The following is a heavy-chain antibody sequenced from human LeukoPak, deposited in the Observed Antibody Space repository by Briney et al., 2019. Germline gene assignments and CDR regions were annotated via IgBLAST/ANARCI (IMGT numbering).Heavy chain of an antibody. CDR1: GFTFSNAW. V-gene: IGHV3-15*01. CDR3: TTTYSSGWYGGDYYYGMDV. J-gene: IGHJ6*02. Sequence: PGGSLRLSCAASGFTFSNAWMSWVRQAPGKGLEWVVRIKSKTDGGTTDYAAPVKGRFTISRDDSKNTLYLQMNSLKTEDTAVYYCTTTYSSGWYGGDYYYGMDVWGQGTTVTVSS. CDR2: IKSKTDGGTT. D-gene: IGHD6-19*01.